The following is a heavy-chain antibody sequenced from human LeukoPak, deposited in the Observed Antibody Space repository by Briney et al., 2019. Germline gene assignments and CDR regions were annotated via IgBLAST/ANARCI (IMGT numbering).Heavy chain of an antibody. Sequence: PSETLSLTCTISGYTISSGYQWGWIRQPPGKGLEWIGNIYHSGSTYYNPSLKSRVTMSVDTSNNQFSLNLNSVTAADTAAYYCARIIAASQDVFNIWGQGTMVTVSS. J-gene: IGHJ3*02. CDR1: GYTISSGYQ. D-gene: IGHD6-6*01. V-gene: IGHV4-38-2*02. CDR2: IYHSGST. CDR3: ARIIAASQDVFNI.